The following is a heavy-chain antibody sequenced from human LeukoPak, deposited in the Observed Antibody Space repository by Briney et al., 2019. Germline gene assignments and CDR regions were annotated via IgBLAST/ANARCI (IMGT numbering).Heavy chain of an antibody. CDR3: ARGRSISMIAPGDY. J-gene: IGHJ4*02. D-gene: IGHD3-22*01. CDR2: INPNSGGT. V-gene: IGHV1-2*02. Sequence: GASVKVSCKASGYTFTGYYMHWVRQAPGQGLEWMGWINPNSGGTNYAQKFQGRVTMTRDTSISTAYMELSRLRSDDTAVYYCARGRSISMIAPGDYWGQGTLVTVSS. CDR1: GYTFTGYY.